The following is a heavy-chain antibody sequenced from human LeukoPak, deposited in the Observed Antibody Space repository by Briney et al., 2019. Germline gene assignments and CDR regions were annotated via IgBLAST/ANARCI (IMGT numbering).Heavy chain of an antibody. CDR3: ARLGIAVAGPLESDY. Sequence: SETLSLTCAVYGGSFSGYYWSWIRQPPGKGLEWIGEINHSGSTNYNPSLKSRVTISVDTSKNQFSLKLSSVTAADTAVYYCARLGIAVAGPLESDYWGQGTLVTVSS. CDR2: INHSGST. CDR1: GGSFSGYY. V-gene: IGHV4-34*01. D-gene: IGHD6-19*01. J-gene: IGHJ4*02.